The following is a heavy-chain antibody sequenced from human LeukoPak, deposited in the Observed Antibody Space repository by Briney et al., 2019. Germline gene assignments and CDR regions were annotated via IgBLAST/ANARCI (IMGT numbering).Heavy chain of an antibody. CDR2: INTDSGNP. CDR3: AREILRFDI. CDR1: GYTFSVYG. V-gene: IGHV7-4-1*02. Sequence: GASVKVSCKASGYTFSVYGITWVRQAPGQGLEWMGWINTDSGNPTYAQGFTGRFVFSLDSSVSTAYLQISNLMPEDTAKYYCAREILRFDIWGQGTMVTVSS. J-gene: IGHJ3*02.